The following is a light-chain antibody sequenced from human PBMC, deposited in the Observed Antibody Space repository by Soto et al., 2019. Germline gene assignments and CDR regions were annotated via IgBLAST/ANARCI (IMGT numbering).Light chain of an antibody. J-gene: IGKJ4*01. V-gene: IGKV1-33*01. CDR2: DAF. Sequence: DIQMTQSPSSLSASVGDRVTITCQASQDINSYLAWYQQKPGKAPKFLIFDAFNLETGVPSRFSGLGSGPDFTFTISNLQPEDVATYYCQQYDKLPVTFGGGTKVEVK. CDR1: QDINSY. CDR3: QQYDKLPVT.